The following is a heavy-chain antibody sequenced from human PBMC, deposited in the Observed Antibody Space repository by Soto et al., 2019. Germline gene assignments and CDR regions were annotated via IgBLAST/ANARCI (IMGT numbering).Heavy chain of an antibody. CDR3: ATGAFGGRQQLVRDAFDF. CDR1: GGTFDSYT. Sequence: QVQLVQSGAEVKKPGSSVRVSCKASGGTFDSYTISWVRQAPGQGLEWVGRIAPIFDISKYAPKFQGRVTITADKSTSTAYMDLSGLTSEDTPVYYCATGAFGGRQQLVRDAFDFWGQGTMVTVSS. V-gene: IGHV1-69*02. D-gene: IGHD3-16*01. J-gene: IGHJ3*01. CDR2: IAPIFDIS.